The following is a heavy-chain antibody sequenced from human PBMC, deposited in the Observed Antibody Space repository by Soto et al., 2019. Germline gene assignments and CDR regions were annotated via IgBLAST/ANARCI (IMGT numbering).Heavy chain of an antibody. V-gene: IGHV4-34*01. CDR2: MNHSGST. CDR3: ARRYCSGGTCPRD. D-gene: IGHD2-15*01. Sequence: QVQLQQWGAGLLKPSETLSLTCPVYGGSFSGYYWSWIRQPPGKGLEWIGEMNHSGSTSYNPSLKSRVTISVDTSKNQFSLKLSSVTAADTAVYYCARRYCSGGTCPRDWGQGTLVTVSS. CDR1: GGSFSGYY. J-gene: IGHJ4*02.